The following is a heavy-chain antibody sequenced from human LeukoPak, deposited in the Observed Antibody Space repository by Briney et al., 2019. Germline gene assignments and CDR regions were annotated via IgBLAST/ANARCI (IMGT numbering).Heavy chain of an antibody. V-gene: IGHV3-23*01. D-gene: IGHD3-3*01. CDR1: GFTFSSYA. CDR3: AKGERSYDFWSGYMDY. J-gene: IGHJ4*02. CDR2: ISGSGGST. Sequence: GGSLRLYCAASGFTFSSYAMSWVRQAPGKGLEWVSAISGSGGSTYYADSVKGRFTISRDNSKNTLYLQMNSLRAEDTAVYYCAKGERSYDFWSGYMDYWGQGTLVTVSS.